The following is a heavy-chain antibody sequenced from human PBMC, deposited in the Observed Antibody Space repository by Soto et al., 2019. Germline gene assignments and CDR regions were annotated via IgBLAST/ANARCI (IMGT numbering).Heavy chain of an antibody. CDR1: CGSFSGYY. CDR3: ARGKRQQLVSLYYYYGMDV. J-gene: IGHJ6*02. V-gene: IGHV4-34*01. Sequence: SETLSLTCAVYCGSFSGYYWSWIRQPPGKGLEWIGEINHSGSTNYNPSLKSRVTISVDTSKNQFSLKLSSVTAADTAVYYCARGKRQQLVSLYYYYGMDVWGQGTTVTVSS. D-gene: IGHD6-13*01. CDR2: INHSGST.